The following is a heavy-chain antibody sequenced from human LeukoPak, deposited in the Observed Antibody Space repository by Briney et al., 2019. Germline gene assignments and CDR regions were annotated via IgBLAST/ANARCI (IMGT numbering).Heavy chain of an antibody. D-gene: IGHD3-9*01. CDR1: GFTFSSYA. J-gene: IGHJ4*02. CDR3: ASTPPRYLGYFDY. V-gene: IGHV3-23*01. CDR2: VSGSGGST. Sequence: GGSLRLSCAASGFTFSSYAMSWVRQAPGEGLEWVSAVSGSGGSTYYADSVKGRFTISRDNSKNTLYFQMNSLRAEDTAVYYCASTPPRYLGYFDYWGQGTLVTVSS.